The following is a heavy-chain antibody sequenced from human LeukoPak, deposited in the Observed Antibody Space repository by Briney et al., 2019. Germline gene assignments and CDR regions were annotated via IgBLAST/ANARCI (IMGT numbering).Heavy chain of an antibody. D-gene: IGHD3-9*01. Sequence: SETLSLTCTVSGGSISSHYWSWIRQPPGKGLEWIGYIYYSGSTNYNPSLKSRVTISVDTSKNQFSLKLSSVTAADTAVYYCARREQLRYFDWLSTRENAFDIWGQGTMVTVSS. CDR3: ARREQLRYFDWLSTRENAFDI. V-gene: IGHV4-59*11. CDR2: IYYSGST. CDR1: GGSISSHY. J-gene: IGHJ3*02.